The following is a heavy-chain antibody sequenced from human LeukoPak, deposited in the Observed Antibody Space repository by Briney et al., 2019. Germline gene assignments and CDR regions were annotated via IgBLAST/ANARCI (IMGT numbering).Heavy chain of an antibody. CDR3: TRDQTPYY. J-gene: IGHJ4*02. CDR1: GFTFGDYA. CDR2: IASETYGGTA. V-gene: IGHV3-49*04. Sequence: PGGSLRLSFTASGFTFGDYAITSVRQAPGKGLEWVGFIASETYGGTAEYAASVKGRFTISRDDSKSIAYLQMNSLKTEDTAVYYCTRDQTPYYWGKGTLVTVSS.